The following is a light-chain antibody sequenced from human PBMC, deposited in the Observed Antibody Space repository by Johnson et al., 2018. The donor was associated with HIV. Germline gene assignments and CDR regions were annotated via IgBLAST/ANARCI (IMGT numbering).Light chain of an antibody. Sequence: QSVLTQPPSVSAAPGQKVTISCSGSSSNIGNNYVSWYQQLPGTAPKLLIYDNNKRPSGIPDRFSGSKSGTSATLGITGLQTGDEADYYCGTWDSRLSVGVFGTGTQVTVL. CDR3: GTWDSRLSVGV. J-gene: IGLJ1*01. CDR2: DNN. V-gene: IGLV1-51*01. CDR1: SSNIGNNY.